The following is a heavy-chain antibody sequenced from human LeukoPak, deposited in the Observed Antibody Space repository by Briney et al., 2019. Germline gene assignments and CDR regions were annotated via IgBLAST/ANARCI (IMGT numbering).Heavy chain of an antibody. Sequence: GGSLRLSCAASGFTFSSYAIHWVRQAPGKGLEWVAVISYDGSNKYYADSVKGRFTISRDNSKNTLYLQMNSLRAEDTAVYYCARDLYDSSGYYRMNWFDPWGQGTLVTVSS. CDR3: ARDLYDSSGYYRMNWFDP. CDR1: GFTFSSYA. D-gene: IGHD3-22*01. CDR2: ISYDGSNK. V-gene: IGHV3-30*04. J-gene: IGHJ5*02.